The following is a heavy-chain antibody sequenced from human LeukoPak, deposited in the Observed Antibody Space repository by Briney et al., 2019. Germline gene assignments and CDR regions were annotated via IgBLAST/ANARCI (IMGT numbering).Heavy chain of an antibody. Sequence: PGGSLRLSCAASGFTFSSYWMSWVRQAPGKGLEWVANIKQDGSEKYYVDSVKGRFTISRDNAKNSLYLQMNSLRAEDTAVYYCASITIFGVVRGGFDPWGQGTLVTVSS. J-gene: IGHJ5*02. CDR3: ASITIFGVVRGGFDP. CDR1: GFTFSSYW. V-gene: IGHV3-7*01. D-gene: IGHD3-3*01. CDR2: IKQDGSEK.